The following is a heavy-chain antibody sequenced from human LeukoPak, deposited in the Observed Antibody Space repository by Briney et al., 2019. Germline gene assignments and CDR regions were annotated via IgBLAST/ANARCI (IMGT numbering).Heavy chain of an antibody. V-gene: IGHV1-69*05. CDR1: GGTFSSYA. D-gene: IGHD4-11*01. J-gene: IGHJ4*02. Sequence: SVKVSRKASGGTFSSYAISWVRQAPGQGLEWMGGIIPIFGTANYAQKFQGRVTITTDESTSTAYMELSSLRSEDTAVYYCARDSRDGNYEGAYWGQGTLVTVSS. CDR2: IIPIFGTA. CDR3: ARDSRDGNYEGAY.